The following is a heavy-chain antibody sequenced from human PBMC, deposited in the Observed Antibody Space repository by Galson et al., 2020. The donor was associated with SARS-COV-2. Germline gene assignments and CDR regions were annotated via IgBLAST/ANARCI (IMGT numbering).Heavy chain of an antibody. D-gene: IGHD7-27*01. Sequence: GESLKISCVGSGFTFSTHWMSWVRQAPGKGLEWVADIQPDGRDKYYVDSVKGRFTVARDNAKNSLYLQMNSLAGEDTAVYYCARGHWGRDYWGQGTLVTVSS. V-gene: IGHV3-7*04. CDR2: IQPDGRDK. J-gene: IGHJ4*02. CDR3: ARGHWGRDY. CDR1: GFTFSTHW.